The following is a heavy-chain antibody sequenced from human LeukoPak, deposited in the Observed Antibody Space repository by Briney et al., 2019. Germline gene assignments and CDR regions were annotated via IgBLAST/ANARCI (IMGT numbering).Heavy chain of an antibody. CDR1: GGSISSSSYY. V-gene: IGHV4-39*01. J-gene: IGHJ4*02. D-gene: IGHD7-27*01. CDR2: IYYSGST. CDR3: GSRNWGMDPFDY. Sequence: SETLSLTCTVSGGSISSSSYYWGWIRQPPGKGLEWIGSIYYSGSTYYNPSLKSRVTISVDTSKNQFSLKLSSVTAADTAVYYCGSRNWGMDPFDYWGQGTLVTVSS.